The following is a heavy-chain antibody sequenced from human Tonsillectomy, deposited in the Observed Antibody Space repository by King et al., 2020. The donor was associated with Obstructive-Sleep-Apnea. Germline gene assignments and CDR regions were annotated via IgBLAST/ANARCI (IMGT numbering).Heavy chain of an antibody. V-gene: IGHV3-33*06. D-gene: IGHD2-2*01. J-gene: IGHJ4*02. CDR3: AKVVGYCSSTSCYWDYFDY. CDR2: IWYDGSNK. Sequence: VQLVESGGGVVQPGRSLRLSCAASGFTFSSYGMHWVRQAPGKGLEWVAVIWYDGSNKYYADSVKGRFTISRDNSKTTLYLQMNSLRAEDTAVYYCAKVVGYCSSTSCYWDYFDYGGQGTLVTVSS. CDR1: GFTFSSYG.